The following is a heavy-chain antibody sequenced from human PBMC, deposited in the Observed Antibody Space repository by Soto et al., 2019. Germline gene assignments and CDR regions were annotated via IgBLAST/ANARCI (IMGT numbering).Heavy chain of an antibody. J-gene: IGHJ4*02. Sequence: QVQLVESGGGVVQPGRSLRLSCAASGVTFSSHGMHWARQAPGKGLEWVELISSDGSKEYYADSVKGRFTLSRDNSKNTLYLQMNSLRAEDTAMYSCVKDDPALAYWGPGTPVTGSS. CDR3: VKDDPALAY. V-gene: IGHV3-30*18. CDR1: GVTFSSHG. D-gene: IGHD3-16*02. CDR2: ISSDGSKE.